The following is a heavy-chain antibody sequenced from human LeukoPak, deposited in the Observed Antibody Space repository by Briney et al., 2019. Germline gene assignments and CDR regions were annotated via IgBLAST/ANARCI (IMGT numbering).Heavy chain of an antibody. CDR1: GFTFSSYS. D-gene: IGHD3-10*01. J-gene: IGHJ4*02. CDR2: ISSSSSYI. Sequence: GGSLRLSCAASGFTFSSYSMNWVRQAPGKGLEWVSSISSSSSYIYYADSVKGRFTISRDNVKNSLYLQMNSLGAEDTAVYYCARDATYGSGSLDYWGQGTLVTVSS. V-gene: IGHV3-21*01. CDR3: ARDATYGSGSLDY.